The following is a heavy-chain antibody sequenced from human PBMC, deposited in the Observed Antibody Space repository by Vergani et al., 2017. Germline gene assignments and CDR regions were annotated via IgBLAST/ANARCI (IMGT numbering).Heavy chain of an antibody. J-gene: IGHJ5*02. CDR2: INHSGST. CDR3: ARGGMTSRWFDP. D-gene: IGHD2-21*02. Sequence: QVQLQQWGAGLLKPSETLSLTCAVYGGSFSGYYWSWIRQPPGKGLEWIGEINHSGSTNYNPSLKSRVTISVDTSKNQFSLKLSSVTAADTAVYYWARGGMTSRWFDPWGQGTLVTVSS. V-gene: IGHV4-34*01. CDR1: GGSFSGYY.